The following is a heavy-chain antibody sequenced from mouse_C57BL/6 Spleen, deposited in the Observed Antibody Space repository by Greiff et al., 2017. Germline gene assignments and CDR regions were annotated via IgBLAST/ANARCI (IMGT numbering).Heavy chain of an antibody. CDR2: ISSGSSTI. V-gene: IGHV5-17*01. CDR3: ERKEYAMGD. J-gene: IGHJ4*01. Sequence: EVKLMESGGGLVKPGGSLKLSCAASGFTFSDYGMHWVRQAPEKGLEWVAYISSGSSTIYYADTVKGRFTISRDNAKNTLFLQMTSLRSEDTAMYYCERKEYAMGDRGQGTSVTVAS. CDR1: GFTFSDYG.